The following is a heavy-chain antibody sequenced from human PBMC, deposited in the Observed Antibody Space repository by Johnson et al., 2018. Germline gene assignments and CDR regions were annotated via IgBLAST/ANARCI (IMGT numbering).Heavy chain of an antibody. Sequence: VQLVQSGGGLVEPGGSLRLSCAASGFTFSSFGMNWVRQAPGKGLEWVSSMTGNGARTYYADSVKGRFIISRDNSKNTLYLQMNSLRAEDTAVYHCAKDDSFDPRDHMDVWGKGTTVTVSS. CDR2: MTGNGART. CDR1: GFTFSSFG. D-gene: IGHD3-22*01. V-gene: IGHV3-23*04. CDR3: AKDDSFDPRDHMDV. J-gene: IGHJ6*03.